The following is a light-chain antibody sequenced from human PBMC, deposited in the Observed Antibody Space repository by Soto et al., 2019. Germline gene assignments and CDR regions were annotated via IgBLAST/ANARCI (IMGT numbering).Light chain of an antibody. CDR2: GAS. J-gene: IGKJ1*01. Sequence: EIVLTQSPGTLPLSPGERATLSCWASQSVGSSLSWYQQKPGQAPRLLFYGASNRATAIPARFSGSGFGTGFTLTISSLQPEDFAVYYCQQYSSSPWTFGQGTKVDIK. V-gene: IGKV3-20*01. CDR1: QSVGSS. CDR3: QQYSSSPWT.